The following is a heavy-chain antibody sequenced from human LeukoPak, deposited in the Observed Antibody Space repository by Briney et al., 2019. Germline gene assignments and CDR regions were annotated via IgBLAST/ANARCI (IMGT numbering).Heavy chain of an antibody. CDR2: INTNTGNP. CDR1: GYTFTSYA. CDR3: ARDLLMEERVAFDI. J-gene: IGHJ3*02. D-gene: IGHD3-10*01. V-gene: IGHV7-4-1*02. Sequence: ASVKVSCKASGYTFTSYAMNWVRQAPGQGLEWMGWINTNTGNPTYAQGFTGRFVFSLDTSVSTAYLQISSLKAEDTAVYYCARDLLMEERVAFDIWGQGTMVTVSS.